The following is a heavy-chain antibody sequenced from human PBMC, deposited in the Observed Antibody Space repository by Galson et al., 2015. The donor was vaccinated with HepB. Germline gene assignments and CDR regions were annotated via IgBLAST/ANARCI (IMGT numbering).Heavy chain of an antibody. Sequence: SVKVSCKAYGYSFTSYGISWVRQAPGQGLEWMGWISAYINNTNYVQKLQDRVTMTTDTSTSTAYMELRSLRSDDTAVYYCARSYYYDSSGAYDIWGQGTMVTVSS. CDR2: ISAYINNT. CDR1: GYSFTSYG. J-gene: IGHJ3*02. D-gene: IGHD3-22*01. V-gene: IGHV1-18*01. CDR3: ARSYYYDSSGAYDI.